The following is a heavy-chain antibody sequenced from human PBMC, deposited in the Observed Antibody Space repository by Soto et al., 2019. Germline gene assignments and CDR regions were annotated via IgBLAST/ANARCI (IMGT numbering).Heavy chain of an antibody. CDR3: ARDDKSRHHDTCSRYFHN. CDR2: VYYSGST. J-gene: IGHJ4*01. V-gene: IGHV4-59*11. CDR1: GGSISGHY. D-gene: IGHD3-22*01. Sequence: SETLSLTCTVSGGSISGHYWSWIRQFPGKGLEWIGYVYYSGSTVYNPSLESRVTISADTSKNQFSLRLSSVTAADTAVYYCARDDKSRHHDTCSRYFHNCGQGALVTVSA.